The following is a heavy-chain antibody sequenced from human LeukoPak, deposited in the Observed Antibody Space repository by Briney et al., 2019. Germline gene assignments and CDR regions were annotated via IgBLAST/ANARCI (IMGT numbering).Heavy chain of an antibody. D-gene: IGHD6-19*01. CDR2: VIYTGST. CDR3: ARAVAVAGIFKFDF. V-gene: IGHV4-59*01. J-gene: IGHJ4*02. Sequence: SETLSLTCTVSGGSISGNYWTWIRQAPGKGLDCIGHVIYTGSTNYSPSLKSRVTITIDKSKSHFALKLPSVTAADTAGYYCARAVAVAGIFKFDFWGQGTLVSVSS. CDR1: GGSISGNY.